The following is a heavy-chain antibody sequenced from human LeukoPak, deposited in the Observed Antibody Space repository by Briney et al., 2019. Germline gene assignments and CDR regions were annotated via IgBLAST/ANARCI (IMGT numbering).Heavy chain of an antibody. D-gene: IGHD2-15*01. Sequence: LSLTCTVSGNSISSGDYYWSWIRQPAGKGLEWVSSISSSSSYIYYADSLKGRFTVSRDNAKKSVYLQMNSLRAEDTAVYYCARGALDAATPFDSWGQGTLVTVSS. CDR1: GNSISSGDYY. V-gene: IGHV3-11*06. CDR3: ARGALDAATPFDS. CDR2: ISSSSSYI. J-gene: IGHJ5*01.